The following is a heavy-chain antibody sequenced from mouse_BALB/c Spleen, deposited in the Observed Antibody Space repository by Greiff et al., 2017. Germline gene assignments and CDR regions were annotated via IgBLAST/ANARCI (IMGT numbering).Heavy chain of an antibody. CDR1: GYTFTDYA. CDR3: AIPEGNYFDY. CDR2: ISTYYGDA. J-gene: IGHJ2*01. Sequence: QVQLQQSGAELVRPGVSVKISCKGSGYTFTDYAMHWVKQSHAKSLEWIGVISTYYGDASYNQKFKGKATMTVDKSSSTAYMELARLTSEDSAIYCCAIPEGNYFDYWGQGTTLTVSS. V-gene: IGHV1S137*01.